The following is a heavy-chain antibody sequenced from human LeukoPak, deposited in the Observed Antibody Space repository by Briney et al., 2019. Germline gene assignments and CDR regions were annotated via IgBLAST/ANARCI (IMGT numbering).Heavy chain of an antibody. CDR2: IYTSGNT. V-gene: IGHV4-61*02. CDR1: GGSISSGSYY. D-gene: IGHD3-10*01. CDR3: ARGAESHVLLWFGELMGDAFDI. J-gene: IGHJ3*02. Sequence: PSQTLSLTCTVSGGSISSGSYYWSWIRQPAGKGLEWIGRIYTSGNTNYNPSLKSRVTISVDTSKNQFSLKLSSVTAADTAVYYCARGAESHVLLWFGELMGDAFDIWGQGTMVTVAS.